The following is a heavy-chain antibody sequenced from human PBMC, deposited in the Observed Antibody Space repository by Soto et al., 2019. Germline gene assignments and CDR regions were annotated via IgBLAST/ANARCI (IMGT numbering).Heavy chain of an antibody. J-gene: IGHJ6*02. D-gene: IGHD2-15*01. Sequence: QVQLVQSAAEVKKPGASVKVSCKASGYTFSSYGITWVRQAPGQGLERMGWISAYNGNTNYAQKFQGKLTMTTDTSTKTAYMEVRSLRSDDTAVYYCASKQGSGDCSGVSCRTAMDVWGQGTTVTVSS. CDR1: GYTFSSYG. CDR2: ISAYNGNT. V-gene: IGHV1-18*01. CDR3: ASKQGSGDCSGVSCRTAMDV.